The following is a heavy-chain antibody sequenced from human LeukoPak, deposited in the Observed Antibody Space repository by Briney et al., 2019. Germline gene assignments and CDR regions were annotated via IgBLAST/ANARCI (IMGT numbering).Heavy chain of an antibody. Sequence: ASVKVSCKASGYTFTSYYMHWVRQAPGQGLEWMGIINPSGGSTSYAQKFQGRVTMTRDTSTSTVYMELSSPRSEDTAVYYCASHSLDIVVVPATAPGDWFDYYYMDVWGKGTTVTVSS. CDR2: INPSGGST. CDR1: GYTFTSYY. V-gene: IGHV1-46*01. D-gene: IGHD2-2*01. J-gene: IGHJ6*03. CDR3: ASHSLDIVVVPATAPGDWFDYYYMDV.